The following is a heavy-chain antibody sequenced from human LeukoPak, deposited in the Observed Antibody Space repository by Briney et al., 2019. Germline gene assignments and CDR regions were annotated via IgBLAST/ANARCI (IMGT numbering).Heavy chain of an antibody. J-gene: IGHJ4*02. CDR3: AKGPPGFWIQLWYFDY. CDR1: GFTFADNA. D-gene: IGHD5-18*01. Sequence: GGSLRLSCAASGFTFADNAMHWVRQAPGKGREWVSSISWNSANIGYADSVKGRFTISRDNAKDSLYLQVNSLRDDDTALYYCAKGPPGFWIQLWYFDYWGQGTLVTVSS. CDR2: ISWNSANI. V-gene: IGHV3-9*01.